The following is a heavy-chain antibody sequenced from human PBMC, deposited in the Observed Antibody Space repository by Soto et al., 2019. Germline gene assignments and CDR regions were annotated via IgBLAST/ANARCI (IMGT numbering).Heavy chain of an antibody. D-gene: IGHD5-12*01. J-gene: IGHJ6*03. Sequence: QVQLVQSGAEVKEPGASVTVSCRASGDRFTDYYMHWVRQAPGQGLEWMGWINPNSGVTKYAQKFQGWVTMTRDTSIRTVYMQLSRLGFDDTAIYYWARESGGATATLDYYYFYMDVGGTGTTGTVSS. CDR1: GDRFTDYY. V-gene: IGHV1-2*04. CDR2: INPNSGVT. CDR3: ARESGGATATLDYYYFYMDV.